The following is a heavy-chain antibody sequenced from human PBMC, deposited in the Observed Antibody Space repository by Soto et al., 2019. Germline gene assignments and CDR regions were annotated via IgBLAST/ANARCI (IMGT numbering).Heavy chain of an antibody. CDR1: GGTFSSYT. J-gene: IGHJ5*02. CDR3: ARDRRRESGYGVNWFDP. CDR2: IIPIDDIA. Sequence: QVQLVQSGAEVKKPGSSVKVSCKASGGTFSSYTISWVRQAPGQGLEWMGRIIPIDDIANYAQKFQGRVTITADKSTSTAYMELSSLRSDDTAVYYCARDRRRESGYGVNWFDPWGQGTLVTVSS. D-gene: IGHD5-12*01. V-gene: IGHV1-69*08.